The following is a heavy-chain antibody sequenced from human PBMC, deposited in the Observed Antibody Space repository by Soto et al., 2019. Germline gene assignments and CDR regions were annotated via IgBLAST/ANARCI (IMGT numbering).Heavy chain of an antibody. CDR3: ASYSSSWYRTYYYYGMDV. V-gene: IGHV4-4*02. D-gene: IGHD6-13*01. J-gene: IGHJ6*02. CDR1: GGSIRSSNW. CDR2: IYHSGST. Sequence: SETQPLTSTVSGGSIRSSNWLSWVRQPPGKGLEWIGEIYHSGSTNYNPSLKSRVTISVDKSKNQFSLKLSSVTAADTAVYYCASYSSSWYRTYYYYGMDVWGQGTTLTVS.